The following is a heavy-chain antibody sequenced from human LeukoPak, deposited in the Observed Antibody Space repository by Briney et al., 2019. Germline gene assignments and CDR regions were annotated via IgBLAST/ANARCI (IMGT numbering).Heavy chain of an antibody. D-gene: IGHD1-26*01. Sequence: ASVKVSCKASGYTFTSYGISWVRQAPGQGLEWMGWISAYNGNTNYAQKLQGRVTMTTDTSTSSAYMELRSLRSDDTAVYYCARDEWELTTPPDWGQGTLVTVSS. CDR2: ISAYNGNT. CDR3: ARDEWELTTPPD. V-gene: IGHV1-18*01. J-gene: IGHJ1*01. CDR1: GYTFTSYG.